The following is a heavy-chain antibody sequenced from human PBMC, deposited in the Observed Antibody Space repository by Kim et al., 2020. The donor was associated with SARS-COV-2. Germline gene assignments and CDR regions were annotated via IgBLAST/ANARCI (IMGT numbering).Heavy chain of an antibody. CDR1: GFTFSSYA. Sequence: GGSLRLSCAASGFTFSSYAMSWVRQAPGKGLEWVSAISGSGGSTYYADSVKGRFTISRDNSKNTLYLQMNSLRAEDTAVYYCAKVGHLYGEGPYYGMDVWRQAATLTVCS. D-gene: IGHD4-17*01. V-gene: IGHV3-23*01. J-gene: IGHJ6*02. CDR2: ISGSGGST. CDR3: AKVGHLYGEGPYYGMDV.